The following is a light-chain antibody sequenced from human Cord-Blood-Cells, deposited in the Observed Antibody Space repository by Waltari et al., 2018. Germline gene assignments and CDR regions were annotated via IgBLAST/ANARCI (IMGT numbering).Light chain of an antibody. CDR3: QQSYSTPYT. V-gene: IGKV1-39*01. CDR1: QSISSY. CDR2: AAS. J-gene: IGKJ2*01. Sequence: DIQMTQSPSSLSASVGDRVTITCRASQSISSYLNWYQQKPGKAPKLLSYAASSLQSGVPSRLSVSGSGTDFTLTISSLQPEDFATYYCQQSYSTPYTFGQGTKLEIK.